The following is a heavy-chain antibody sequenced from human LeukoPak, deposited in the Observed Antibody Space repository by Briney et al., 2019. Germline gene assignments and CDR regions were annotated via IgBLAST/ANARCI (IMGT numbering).Heavy chain of an antibody. CDR1: GFTFSDYY. CDR3: SRDPRPCDY. V-gene: IGHV3-11*04. J-gene: IGHJ4*02. CDR2: ISGSGSVI. Sequence: GGSLRLSCAASGFTFSDYYMTWIRQAPGKGLETIAYISGSGSVIVYADSVKGRFTISRDNAQNSLYLQMNSLRDEDTAVYYCSRDPRPCDYWGQGTLVTVSS.